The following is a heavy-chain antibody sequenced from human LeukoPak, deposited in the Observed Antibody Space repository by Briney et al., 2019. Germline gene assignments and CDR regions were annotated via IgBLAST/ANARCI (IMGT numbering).Heavy chain of an antibody. CDR3: ARIVVVPADSPFDY. J-gene: IGHJ4*02. Sequence: SVKVSCKSSGGTFSSYTISWMRQAPGQGLEWMGRIIPILSIANYAQKFQGRVTITADKSTSTAYMELSSLRSEDTAVYYCARIVVVPADSPFDYWGQGTLVTVSS. D-gene: IGHD2-2*01. CDR1: GGTFSSYT. CDR2: IIPILSIA. V-gene: IGHV1-69*02.